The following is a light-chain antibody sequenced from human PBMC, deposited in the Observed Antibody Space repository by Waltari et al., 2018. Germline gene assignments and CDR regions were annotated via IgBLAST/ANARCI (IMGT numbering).Light chain of an antibody. CDR1: QSISSS. Sequence: IQMTQSPSSLSASVGDRVTITCRASQSISSSLNWYQQIPGKAPKLLIYVASNLQSGVPSRFSGSGSGTDFSLTISSLQPEDFATFSCQESYSTLYTFGQGTKVEIK. V-gene: IGKV1-39*01. CDR3: QESYSTLYT. J-gene: IGKJ2*01. CDR2: VAS.